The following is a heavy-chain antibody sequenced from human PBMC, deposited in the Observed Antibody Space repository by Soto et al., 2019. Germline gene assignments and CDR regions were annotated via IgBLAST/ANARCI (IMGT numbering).Heavy chain of an antibody. CDR1: GFTFSKYG. CDR3: VRDDDRPDKGLDL. Sequence: QVQLVESGGGVVQPGRSLRLSCAASGFTFSKYGMHWVRQAPGKGLEWVAVILDDGSDQRYGDSVKGRFTISRDNSKNTLYMQIKSLRVEDTAVYYGVRDDDRPDKGLDLWGQGTMVTVSS. D-gene: IGHD3-22*01. CDR2: ILDDGSDQ. V-gene: IGHV3-33*05. J-gene: IGHJ3*01.